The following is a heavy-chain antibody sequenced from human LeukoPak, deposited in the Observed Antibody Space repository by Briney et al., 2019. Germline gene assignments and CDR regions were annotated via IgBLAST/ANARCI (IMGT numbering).Heavy chain of an antibody. CDR3: ARLSRVAARGFHYYYYYMDV. CDR1: GGSFSGYY. CDR2: INHSGST. J-gene: IGHJ6*03. Sequence: SETLSLTCAVYGGSFSGYYWSWIRQPPGKGLEWIGEINHSGSTNYNPSLKSRVTISVDTSKNQFSLKLSSVTAADTAVYYCARLSRVAARGFHYYYYYMDVWGKGTTVTVSS. D-gene: IGHD6-6*01. V-gene: IGHV4-34*01.